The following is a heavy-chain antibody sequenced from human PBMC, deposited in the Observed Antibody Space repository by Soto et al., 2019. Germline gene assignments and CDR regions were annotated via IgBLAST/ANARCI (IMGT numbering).Heavy chain of an antibody. D-gene: IGHD6-13*01. CDR1: GGSFSSYA. J-gene: IGHJ6*02. CDR2: IIPIVGTG. Sequence: QVQLVQSGAEVKKPGSSVKVSCKASGGSFSSYAISWVRQAPGQGLEWMGGIIPIVGTGNYAQNFQGRVTITADESTSTAYMELSSLRSEDTDMYYCARDLRAAGRPGMDVWGQGTTVTVSS. V-gene: IGHV1-69*01. CDR3: ARDLRAAGRPGMDV.